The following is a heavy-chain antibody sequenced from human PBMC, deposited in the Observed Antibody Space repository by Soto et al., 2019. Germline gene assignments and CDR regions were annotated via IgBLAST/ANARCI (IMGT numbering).Heavy chain of an antibody. V-gene: IGHV3-11*06. D-gene: IGHD2-15*01. CDR1: GFTFGDSC. J-gene: IGHJ5*02. CDR3: VRGGGGGLFDP. Sequence: GGSLRLSCAGSGFTFGDSCMSWIRQAPGKGLEWLSYISPGSRYPAYADSVKGRFTISRDNAKRSLYLQMMSLTAEDTAIYYCVRGGGGGLFDPWGQGTMVTVSS. CDR2: ISPGSRYP.